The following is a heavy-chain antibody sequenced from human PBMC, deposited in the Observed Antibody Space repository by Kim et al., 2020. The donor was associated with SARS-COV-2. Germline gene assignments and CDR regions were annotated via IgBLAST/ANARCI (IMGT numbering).Heavy chain of an antibody. CDR3: AKDLGYSSSWYGANGMDV. CDR1: GFTFSSYG. CDR2: IWYDGSNK. Sequence: GGSLRLSCAASGFTFSSYGMHWVRQAPGKGLEWVAVIWYDGSNKYYADSVKGRFTISRDNSKNTLYLQMNSLRAEDTAVYYCAKDLGYSSSWYGANGMDVWGQGTTVTVSS. J-gene: IGHJ6*02. V-gene: IGHV3-33*06. D-gene: IGHD6-13*01.